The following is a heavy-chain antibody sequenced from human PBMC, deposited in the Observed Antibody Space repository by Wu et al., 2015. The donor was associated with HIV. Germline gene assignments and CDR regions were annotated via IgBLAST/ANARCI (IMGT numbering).Heavy chain of an antibody. CDR2: INPSGGST. V-gene: IGHV1-46*01. Sequence: QVQLVQSGAEVKKPGASVKVSCKASGYTFTSYYMHWVRQAPGQGLEWMGIINPSGGSTSYAQKFQGRVTMTRDTSTSTVYMELSSLRSEDTAVYYCASSRPEWEPGDYYYGMDVWGQGTTVTVSS. CDR3: ASSRPEWEPGDYYYGMDV. CDR1: GYTFTSYY. J-gene: IGHJ6*02. D-gene: IGHD1-26*01.